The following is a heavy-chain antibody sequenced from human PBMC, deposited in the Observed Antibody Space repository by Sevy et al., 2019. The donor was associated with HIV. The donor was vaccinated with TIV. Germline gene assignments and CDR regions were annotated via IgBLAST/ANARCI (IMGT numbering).Heavy chain of an antibody. CDR1: GGSISSSNYY. V-gene: IGHV4-39*01. D-gene: IGHD6-19*01. Sequence: SETLSLTCTVSGGSISSSNYYWGWIRQPPGKGLEWIGSIYYSGNTYYNPSLKSRVTISVDTSKNQFSLKVSSVTAADTAVFYCVRLSWYSSGWFWFDPWGHGTLVTVSS. CDR3: VRLSWYSSGWFWFDP. CDR2: IYYSGNT. J-gene: IGHJ5*02.